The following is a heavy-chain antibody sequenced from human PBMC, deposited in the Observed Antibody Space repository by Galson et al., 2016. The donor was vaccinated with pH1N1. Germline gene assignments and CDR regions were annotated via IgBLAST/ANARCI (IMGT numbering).Heavy chain of an antibody. CDR2: VSGSGIST. D-gene: IGHD6-19*01. CDR1: GFTFSSYG. CDR3: VSPKTAHIPLAGLFHH. V-gene: IGHV3-23*01. J-gene: IGHJ4*02. Sequence: SLRLSCATSGFTFSSYGMSWVRQAPGKGLEWVSAVSGSGISTYFADSVKGRFTISRDNSNSTLFLHMNSLRAEDTAIYYCVSPKTAHIPLAGLFHHWGQGALVTVSS.